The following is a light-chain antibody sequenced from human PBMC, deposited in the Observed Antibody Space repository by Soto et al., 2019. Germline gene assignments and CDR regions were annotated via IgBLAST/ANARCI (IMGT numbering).Light chain of an antibody. CDR2: EVT. J-gene: IGLJ3*02. V-gene: IGLV2-14*01. Sequence: QSALTQPASVSGSPGQSITISCTGTSSDVGGYNYVSWYQQHPGKVPKLMIYEVTYRPSGVSNRFSGSKSGNTASLTISGLQAEDEADYYCSSFTSMSSLVFGGGTKLTVL. CDR1: SSDVGGYNY. CDR3: SSFTSMSSLV.